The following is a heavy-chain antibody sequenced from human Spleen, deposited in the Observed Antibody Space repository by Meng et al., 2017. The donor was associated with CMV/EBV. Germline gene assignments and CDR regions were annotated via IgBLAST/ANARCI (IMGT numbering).Heavy chain of an antibody. J-gene: IGHJ5*02. V-gene: IGHV1-69*05. D-gene: IGHD6-13*01. CDR3: ARESGQQQLVLAGVWFDP. CDR1: GDTFSSYA. CDR2: IIPIFGTA. Sequence: SVKVSCKASGDTFSSYAISWVRQAPGQGLEWMGGIIPIFGTANYAQKFQGRVTITTDESTSTAYMELSSLRSEDTAVYYCARESGQQQLVLAGVWFDPWGQGTLVTVSS.